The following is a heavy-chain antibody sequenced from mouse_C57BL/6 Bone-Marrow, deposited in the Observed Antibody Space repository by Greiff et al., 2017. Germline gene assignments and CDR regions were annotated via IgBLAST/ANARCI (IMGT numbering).Heavy chain of an antibody. CDR1: GYTFTSYG. CDR3: ANYGSSTFAY. J-gene: IGHJ3*01. CDR2: IYPRSGNT. D-gene: IGHD1-1*01. V-gene: IGHV1-81*01. Sequence: QVHVKQSGAELVRPGASVKLSCKASGYTFTSYGISWVKQRTGQGLEWIGEIYPRSGNTYYNEKFKGKATLTADKSSSTAYMELRSLTSEDSAVYFCANYGSSTFAYWGQGTLVTVSA.